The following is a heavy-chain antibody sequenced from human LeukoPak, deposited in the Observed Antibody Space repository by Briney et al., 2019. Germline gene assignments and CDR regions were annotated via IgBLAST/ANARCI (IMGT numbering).Heavy chain of an antibody. Sequence: SVKVSCKASGGTFSSHAIAWVRQAPGQGPEWMGGIIPISGTANYAQKFQGRVTITTDESANTAYMELNSLTSDDTAVYYCARGAQYQLLKGLGYYYMDVWGEGTTVTVSS. J-gene: IGHJ6*03. CDR3: ARGAQYQLLKGLGYYYMDV. V-gene: IGHV1-69*05. D-gene: IGHD2-2*01. CDR1: GGTFSSHA. CDR2: IIPISGTA.